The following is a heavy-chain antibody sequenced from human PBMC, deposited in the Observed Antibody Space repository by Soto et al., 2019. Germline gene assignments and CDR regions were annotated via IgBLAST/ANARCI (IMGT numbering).Heavy chain of an antibody. J-gene: IGHJ4*02. CDR3: ARGDGSVQRPFDY. CDR1: GGSISSGGYS. CDR2: IYHSGST. D-gene: IGHD6-25*01. V-gene: IGHV4-30-2*01. Sequence: PSETLSLTCAVSGGSISSGGYSWSWIRQPPGKGLEWIGYIYHSGSTYYNPSLKSRVTISVDRSKNQFSLKLSSVTAADTAVYYCARGDGSVQRPFDYWGQGTLVTVSS.